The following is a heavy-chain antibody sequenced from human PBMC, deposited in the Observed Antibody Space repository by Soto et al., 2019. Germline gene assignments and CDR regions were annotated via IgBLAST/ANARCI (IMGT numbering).Heavy chain of an antibody. Sequence: LRLSCTASGFTFGDYAMSWVRQAPGKGLEWVGFIRSEAYGGTTEYAASVKGRFTISRDDSKSIAYLQMNSLKTEDTAVYYCTGEYCSGGSCYAGYWGQGTLVTVSS. V-gene: IGHV3-49*04. CDR1: GFTFGDYA. D-gene: IGHD2-15*01. J-gene: IGHJ4*02. CDR3: TGEYCSGGSCYAGY. CDR2: IRSEAYGGTT.